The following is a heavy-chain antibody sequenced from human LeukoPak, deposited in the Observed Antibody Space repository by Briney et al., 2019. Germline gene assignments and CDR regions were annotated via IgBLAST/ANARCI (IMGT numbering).Heavy chain of an antibody. CDR2: ISYDGSNK. Sequence: GGSLRLSCAASGFTFSSYAMHWVRQAPGKGLEWVAVISYDGSNKYYADSVKGRCTISRDNSKNTLYLQMNSLRAEDTAVYYCAKVDVLRFLEWFPDDAFDIWGQGTMVTVSS. D-gene: IGHD3-3*01. V-gene: IGHV3-30*04. J-gene: IGHJ3*02. CDR1: GFTFSSYA. CDR3: AKVDVLRFLEWFPDDAFDI.